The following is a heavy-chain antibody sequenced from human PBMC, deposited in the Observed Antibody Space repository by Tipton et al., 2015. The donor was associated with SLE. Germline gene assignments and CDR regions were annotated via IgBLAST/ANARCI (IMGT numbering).Heavy chain of an antibody. CDR1: GGSISSYNQY. CDR3: VRINSGASRLFDD. CDR2: LYHSGST. V-gene: IGHV4-39*07. D-gene: IGHD1-26*01. Sequence: GLVKPSETLSLTCTVSGGSISSYNQYWGWIRQPPGKGLEYMASLYHSGSTYYNPSLKSRLTISVDTSKNPFSLKLNSVTAADTAVYYCVRINSGASRLFDDWGQGMLVAVSS. J-gene: IGHJ4*02.